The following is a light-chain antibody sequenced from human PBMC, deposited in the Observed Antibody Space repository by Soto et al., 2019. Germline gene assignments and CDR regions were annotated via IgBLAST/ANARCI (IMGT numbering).Light chain of an antibody. CDR2: GAS. Sequence: EIVMSQSPAALSVYPGERATLSCRASQSVSSNLAWYQQKPGQAPRLLIYGASTRATGIPARFSGSGSGTEFTLTISSLQSEDFAVYYCQQYNIWPLTSGGGAKADIK. J-gene: IGKJ4*01. CDR3: QQYNIWPLT. V-gene: IGKV3-15*01. CDR1: QSVSSN.